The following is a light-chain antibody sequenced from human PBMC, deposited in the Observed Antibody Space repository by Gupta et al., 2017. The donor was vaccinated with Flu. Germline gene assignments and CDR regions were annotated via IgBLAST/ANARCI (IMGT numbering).Light chain of an antibody. J-gene: IGKJ4*01. CDR1: QSVSSN. CDR3: QKYKNWPFP. V-gene: IGKV3-15*01. Sequence: EIVMTQSPATLSVSPGERATLSCRASQSVSSNLAWYQQQPGQAPRLLIYGASTRATGIPARGSGSGSGTEFTLTISSLQSEDFAVYYCQKYKNWPFPFGRGTKMEIK. CDR2: GAS.